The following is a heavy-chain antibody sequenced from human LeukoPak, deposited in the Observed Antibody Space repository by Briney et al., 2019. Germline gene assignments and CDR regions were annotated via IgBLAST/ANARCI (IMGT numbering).Heavy chain of an antibody. CDR3: ANGGTFDY. J-gene: IGHJ4*02. Sequence: PGGSLRLSCAASGFTFSRYWMFWVRQAPGKGPVLVSRINSDGSITNYADSVKGRFIISRDNAKNTLYLQMSSLRAEDTAVYYCANGGTFDYWGQGTLVTVSS. V-gene: IGHV3-74*01. CDR2: INSDGSIT. D-gene: IGHD1-1*01. CDR1: GFTFSRYW.